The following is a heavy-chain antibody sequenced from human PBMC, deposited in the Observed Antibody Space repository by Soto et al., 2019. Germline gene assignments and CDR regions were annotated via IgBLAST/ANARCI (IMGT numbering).Heavy chain of an antibody. CDR3: AKDDYDILTLYGMDV. CDR1: GFTFSSYG. CDR2: ISYDGSNK. Sequence: GGSLRLSCAASGFTFSSYGMHWVRQAPGKGLEWVAVISYDGSNKYYADSVKGRFTISRDNSKNTLYLQMNSLRAEDTAVYYCAKDDYDILTLYGMDVWGQGTTVTVSS. V-gene: IGHV3-30*18. J-gene: IGHJ6*02. D-gene: IGHD3-9*01.